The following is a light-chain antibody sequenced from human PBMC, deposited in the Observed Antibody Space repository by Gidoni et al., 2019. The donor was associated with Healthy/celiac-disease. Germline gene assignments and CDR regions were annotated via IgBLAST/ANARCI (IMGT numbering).Light chain of an antibody. CDR2: WAS. J-gene: IGKJ2*01. CDR1: QSVLYSSNNKNY. V-gene: IGKV4-1*01. CDR3: QQYYSSPYT. Sequence: DTVITHSPHSLAVSLGERATINCKSSQSVLYSSNNKNYLAWYQHKPGQPPKLLIYWASTRESGVPDRFSGSGSGTDFTLTISSLQAEDVAVYYCQQYYSSPYTFGQGTKLEIK.